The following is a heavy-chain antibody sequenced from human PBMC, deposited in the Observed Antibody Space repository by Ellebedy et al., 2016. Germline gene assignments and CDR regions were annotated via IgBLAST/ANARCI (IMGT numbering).Heavy chain of an antibody. D-gene: IGHD4-17*01. CDR3: ARGNGLRLGPTAYYYGMDV. CDR1: GGSFSGYY. J-gene: IGHJ6*02. Sequence: SETLSLTXAVYGGSFSGYYWSWIRQPPGKGLEWIGEINHSGSTNYNPSLKSRVTISVDTSKNQFSLKLSSVTAADTAVYYCARGNGLRLGPTAYYYGMDVWGQGTTVTVSS. CDR2: INHSGST. V-gene: IGHV4-34*01.